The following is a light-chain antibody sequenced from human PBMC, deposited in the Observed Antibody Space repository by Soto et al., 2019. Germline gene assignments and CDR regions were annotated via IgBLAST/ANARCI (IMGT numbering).Light chain of an antibody. V-gene: IGLV2-23*03. CDR2: EGS. CDR3: CSYAGSSTFYV. CDR1: SSDVGSYNL. Sequence: QSALTQPASVSGSPGQSITISCTGTSSDVGSYNLVSWYQQRPGKAPKLMIYEGSKRPSGVSNRFSGSKSGNTASLTISGLQAEDEADYYCCSYAGSSTFYVFGTGTKVTVL. J-gene: IGLJ1*01.